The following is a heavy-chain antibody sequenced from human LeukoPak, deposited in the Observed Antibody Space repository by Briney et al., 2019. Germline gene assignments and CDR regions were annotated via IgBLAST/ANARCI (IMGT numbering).Heavy chain of an antibody. J-gene: IGHJ4*02. CDR1: GFTFSSYA. CDR2: TSGSGGST. CDR3: AKETYYYDSSGYYPLDY. Sequence: PWGSLRLSCAGSGFTFSSYAMSWVGPAPGKGLVWFSNTSGSGGSTYYADSVKGRFTISRDNSKNTLYLQMNSLRAEDTAVYYCAKETYYYDSSGYYPLDYWGQGTLVTVSS. D-gene: IGHD3-22*01. V-gene: IGHV3-23*01.